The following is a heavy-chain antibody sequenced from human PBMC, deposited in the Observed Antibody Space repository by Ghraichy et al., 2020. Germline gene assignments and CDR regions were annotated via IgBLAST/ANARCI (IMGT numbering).Heavy chain of an antibody. Sequence: GESLNISCAASGFTFSSYGMHWVRQAPGKGLEWVAVIWYDGSNKNYADSVKGRFTISRDNSKNTLYLQMNSLRAEDTAVYYCARDRRPQIGNYFYYGMDVWGQGTTVTVSS. J-gene: IGHJ6*02. CDR1: GFTFSSYG. D-gene: IGHD3-22*01. CDR2: IWYDGSNK. V-gene: IGHV3-33*01. CDR3: ARDRRPQIGNYFYYGMDV.